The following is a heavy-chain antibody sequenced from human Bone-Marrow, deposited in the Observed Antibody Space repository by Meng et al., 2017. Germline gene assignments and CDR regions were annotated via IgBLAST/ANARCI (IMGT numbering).Heavy chain of an antibody. J-gene: IGHJ4*02. V-gene: IGHV4-34*01. D-gene: IGHD4-11*01. CDR3: ARGPTTMAHDFDY. CDR2: INHSGST. CDR1: GGSFSDYY. Sequence: QLHLQWWGACRLKPSEPLALTCVVSGGSFSDYYWSWIRQPPGKGLEWIGEINHSGSTNYNPSLESRATISVDTSQNNLSLKLSSVTAADSAVYYCARGPTTMAHDFDYWGQGTLVTVSS.